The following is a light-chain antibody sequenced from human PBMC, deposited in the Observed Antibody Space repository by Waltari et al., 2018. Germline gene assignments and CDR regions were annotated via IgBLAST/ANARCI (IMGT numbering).Light chain of an antibody. CDR2: GTS. J-gene: IGKJ4*01. V-gene: IGKV3-20*01. CDR3: QQYDGEVVT. CDR1: QSVTSIS. Sequence: CRAGQSVTSISLTWYQQKLGQAPRLLIYGTSSRATGIPYRFSGSGSGTDFTLTISRLEPEDFAVYYCQQYDGEVVTFGGGTKVEI.